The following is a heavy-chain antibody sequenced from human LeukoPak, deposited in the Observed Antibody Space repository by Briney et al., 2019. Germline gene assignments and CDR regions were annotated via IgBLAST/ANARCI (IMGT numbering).Heavy chain of an antibody. D-gene: IGHD6-13*01. V-gene: IGHV4-4*09. CDR2: IYNSGST. J-gene: IGHJ5*02. CDR1: GGSISNSY. Sequence: PSETLSLTCTVSGGSISNSYWSWIRQPPGKGLEWIGYIYNSGSTNYNPSLTSRVTISVDTSKNQFSLKLSSVTAADTAVYYCANGYSSSWYPVTLNWFDPWGQGTLVTVSS. CDR3: ANGYSSSWYPVTLNWFDP.